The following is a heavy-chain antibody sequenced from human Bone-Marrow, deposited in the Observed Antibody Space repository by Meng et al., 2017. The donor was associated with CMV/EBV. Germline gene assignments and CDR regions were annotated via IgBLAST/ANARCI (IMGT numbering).Heavy chain of an antibody. CDR1: GFTFSSYG. V-gene: IGHV3-33*06. CDR3: AKTSLRYSSSSGYFDY. CDR2: IWYDGSNK. D-gene: IGHD6-6*01. J-gene: IGHJ4*02. Sequence: EGSLRLSCAASGFTFSSYGMHWVRQAPGKGLEWVAVIWYDGSNKYYADSVKGRFTISRDNSKNTLYLQMNRLRAEDTAVYYCAKTSLRYSSSSGYFDYWGQGTLVTGSS.